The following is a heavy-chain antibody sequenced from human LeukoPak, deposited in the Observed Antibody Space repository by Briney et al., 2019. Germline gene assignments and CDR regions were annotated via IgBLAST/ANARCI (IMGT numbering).Heavy chain of an antibody. CDR1: GFTFGDYG. D-gene: IGHD3-22*01. CDR2: IDWNGGNT. Sequence: AGGSLRLSCSASGFTFGDYGISWVRQGPGKGMEWVSGIDWNGGNTDYADSVKGRFTVSRDNAKNSLYLQMNSLRAEDTALYYCARAGDYYDTHYFDYWGQGTLVSVSS. V-gene: IGHV3-20*04. J-gene: IGHJ4*02. CDR3: ARAGDYYDTHYFDY.